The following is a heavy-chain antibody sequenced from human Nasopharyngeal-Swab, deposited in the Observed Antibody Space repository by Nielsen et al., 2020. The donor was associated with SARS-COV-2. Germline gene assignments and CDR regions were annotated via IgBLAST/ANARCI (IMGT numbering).Heavy chain of an antibody. D-gene: IGHD3-22*01. Sequence: WIRQPPGKGLEWVSRIGSSGSSRDYADSVKGRFTISRDNAKNSLYLQMNSLRGEDTAVYYCARDPPYSYDQDYWGQGTLVTASS. J-gene: IGHJ4*02. CDR3: ARDPPYSYDQDY. V-gene: IGHV3-48*03. CDR2: IGSSGSSR.